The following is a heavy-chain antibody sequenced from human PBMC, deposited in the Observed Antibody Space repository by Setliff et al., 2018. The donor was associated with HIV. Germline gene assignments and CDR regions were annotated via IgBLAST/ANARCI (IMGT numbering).Heavy chain of an antibody. V-gene: IGHV1-69*06. CDR3: VKSDPRLTPSGDYYYYMDV. CDR1: GDNFNNVA. D-gene: IGHD2-8*02. Sequence: GASVKVSCKASGDNFNNVAFNWVRQAPGQGLEWMGGILPIFGATDYAQKFRGRVTITADTSARAGYLQLSSLTSEDTALYYCVKSDPRLTPSGDYYYYMDVWGKGTAVTVSS. CDR2: ILPIFGAT. J-gene: IGHJ6*03.